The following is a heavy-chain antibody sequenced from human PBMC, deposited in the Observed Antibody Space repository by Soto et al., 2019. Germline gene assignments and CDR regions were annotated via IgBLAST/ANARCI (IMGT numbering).Heavy chain of an antibody. Sequence: VASVKVSCKASGGTFSSYAISWVRQAPGQGLEWMGGIIPIFGTANYAQKFQGRVTITADESTSTAYMELSSLRSEDTAVYYCASGPRSYYYGMDVWGQGTTVTVSS. CDR2: IIPIFGTA. J-gene: IGHJ6*02. CDR3: ASGPRSYYYGMDV. CDR1: GGTFSSYA. V-gene: IGHV1-69*13.